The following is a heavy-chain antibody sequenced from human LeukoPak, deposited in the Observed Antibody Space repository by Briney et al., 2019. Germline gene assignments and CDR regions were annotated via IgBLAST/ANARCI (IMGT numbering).Heavy chain of an antibody. CDR1: GFTFSSYA. CDR2: IGASGGST. Sequence: GGSLRLSCAASGFTFSSYAMSWVRQAPGKGREWVSGIGASGGSTYYADSVKGRFTISRDNSKNTLYLQMNSLRTEDTAVYYCAKAEGYDILTGLDYWGQGTLVTVSS. CDR3: AKAEGYDILTGLDY. V-gene: IGHV3-23*01. D-gene: IGHD3-9*01. J-gene: IGHJ4*02.